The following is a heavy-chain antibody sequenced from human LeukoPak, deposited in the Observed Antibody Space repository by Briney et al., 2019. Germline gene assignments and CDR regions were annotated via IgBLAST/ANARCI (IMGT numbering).Heavy chain of an antibody. CDR3: ARGSGYYDILTGPDDYYGMDV. D-gene: IGHD3-9*01. J-gene: IGHJ6*02. CDR1: GGSISSYY. V-gene: IGHV4-59*01. CDR2: IYYCGST. Sequence: PSQTLSLTCTVSGGSISSYYWSWIRQPPGKGLEWIGYIYYCGSTNYNPSLKSRVTISVDTSKNQFSLKLSSVTAADTAVYYCARGSGYYDILTGPDDYYGMDVWGQGTTVTVSS.